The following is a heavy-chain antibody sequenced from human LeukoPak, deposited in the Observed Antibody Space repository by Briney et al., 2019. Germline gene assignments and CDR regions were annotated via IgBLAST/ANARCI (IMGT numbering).Heavy chain of an antibody. J-gene: IGHJ5*02. V-gene: IGHV4-59*01. CDR1: GGTISSYY. CDR3: ARLGAYYYGSGNGNWFDP. Sequence: SETLSLTCTVSGGTISSYYWSWIRQPPGKRLEWIGYIYYSGSTNYNPSLKSRVTISVDTSKNQFSLKLSSVTAADTAVYYCARLGAYYYGSGNGNWFDPWGQGTLVTVSS. CDR2: IYYSGST. D-gene: IGHD3-10*01.